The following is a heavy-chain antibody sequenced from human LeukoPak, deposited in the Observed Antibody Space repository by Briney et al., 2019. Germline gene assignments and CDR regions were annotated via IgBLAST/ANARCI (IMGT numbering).Heavy chain of an antibody. V-gene: IGHV4-59*01. CDR3: AREIGVVPAATRSYYYYGMDV. D-gene: IGHD2-2*01. CDR2: IYYSGST. J-gene: IGHJ6*02. CDR1: GSSISSYY. Sequence: PSETLSLTCTVSGSSISSYYWSWIRQPPGKGLEWIGYIYYSGSTNYNPSLKSRVTISVDTSKNQFSLKLSSVTAADTAVYYCAREIGVVPAATRSYYYYGMDVWGQGTTVTVSS.